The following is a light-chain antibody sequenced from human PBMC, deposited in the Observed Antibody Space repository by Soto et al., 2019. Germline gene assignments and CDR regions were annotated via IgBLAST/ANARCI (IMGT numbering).Light chain of an antibody. CDR3: RQFNSFPNT. CDR1: QDISEY. V-gene: IGKV1-9*01. CDR2: AAS. J-gene: IGKJ2*01. Sequence: DIQLTQSPSLLSASVGDRVTITCRASQDISEYLAWYQQKPGKAPKVVIYAASTLPTGVPARFSGSGSGTEFSLTINSLQSEDFATYYCRQFNSFPNTFGQGT.